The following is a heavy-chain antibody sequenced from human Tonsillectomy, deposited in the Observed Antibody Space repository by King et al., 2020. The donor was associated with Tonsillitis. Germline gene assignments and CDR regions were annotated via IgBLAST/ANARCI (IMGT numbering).Heavy chain of an antibody. J-gene: IGHJ4*02. CDR3: AGSGATFDS. V-gene: IGHV4-31*02. CDR2: IYYTGTT. D-gene: IGHD2-15*01. Sequence: QLQESGPGLVKPSQNLSLTCNVSGDSISRGGYFWSWIRQHPGKGLEWIAYIYYTGTTYYNPSLKSRVTISLDTSKNQFSLKLTSVTAADTAVYYCAGSGATFDSWGQGTLVTVSS. CDR1: GDSISRGGYF.